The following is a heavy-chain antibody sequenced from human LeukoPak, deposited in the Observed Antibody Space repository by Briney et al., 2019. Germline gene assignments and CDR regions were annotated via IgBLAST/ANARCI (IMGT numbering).Heavy chain of an antibody. CDR1: GYTFTSYG. V-gene: IGHV1-18*01. CDR2: INPNSGGT. J-gene: IGHJ3*02. D-gene: IGHD6-19*01. Sequence: ASVKVSCKASGYTFTSYGISWVRQAPGQGLEWMGWINPNSGGTNYAQKLQGRVTMTTDTSTSTAYMELRSLRSDDTAVYYCARVRRRLVADAFDIWGQGTMVTVSS. CDR3: ARVRRRLVADAFDI.